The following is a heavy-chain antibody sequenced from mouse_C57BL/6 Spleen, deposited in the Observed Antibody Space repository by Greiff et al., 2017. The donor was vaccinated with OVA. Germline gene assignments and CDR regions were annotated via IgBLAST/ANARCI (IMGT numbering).Heavy chain of an antibody. V-gene: IGHV1-55*01. CDR1: GYTFTSYW. CDR3: ARWDTTVVAPLDY. J-gene: IGHJ2*01. CDR2: IYPGSGST. D-gene: IGHD1-1*01. Sequence: VQLQQPGAELVKPGASVKMSCKASGYTFTSYWITWVKQRPGQGLEWIGDIYPGSGSTNYNEKFKSKATLTVDTSSSTAYMQLSSLTSEDSAVYYCARWDTTVVAPLDYWGQGTTLTVSS.